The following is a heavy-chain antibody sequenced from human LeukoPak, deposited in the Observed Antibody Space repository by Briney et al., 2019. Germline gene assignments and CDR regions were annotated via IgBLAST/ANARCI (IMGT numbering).Heavy chain of an antibody. Sequence: ASVKVSCKASGYTFTSYGISWVRQAPGQGLEWMGWISAYNGNTNYAQKLQGRVTMTKDTSTSTAYTELKSLRPDAPAVYYCARACGFWSGYYTPWCWFDPWGQGTLVTVSS. CDR1: GYTFTSYG. D-gene: IGHD3-3*01. CDR2: ISAYNGNT. CDR3: ARACGFWSGYYTPWCWFDP. V-gene: IGHV1-18*01. J-gene: IGHJ5*02.